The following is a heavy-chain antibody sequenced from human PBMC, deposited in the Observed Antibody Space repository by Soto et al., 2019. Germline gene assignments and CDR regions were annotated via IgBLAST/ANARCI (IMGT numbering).Heavy chain of an antibody. CDR1: GFTFSSYS. CDR2: ISSSSSTI. Sequence: GGSLRLSCAASGFTFSSYSMNWVRQAPGKGLEWVSYISSSSSTIYYADSVKGRFTISRDNAKNSLYLQMNSLRDEDTAVYYCARIAGDDSSGYYHDAFDIWGRGTMVTVSS. J-gene: IGHJ3*02. CDR3: ARIAGDDSSGYYHDAFDI. V-gene: IGHV3-48*02. D-gene: IGHD3-22*01.